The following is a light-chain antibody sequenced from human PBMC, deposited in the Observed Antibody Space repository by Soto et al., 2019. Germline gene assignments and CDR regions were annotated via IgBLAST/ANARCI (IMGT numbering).Light chain of an antibody. CDR1: QSVRSNY. CDR2: GAS. J-gene: IGKJ5*01. V-gene: IGKV3D-20*02. CDR3: QQRSNWPSIT. Sequence: EIVLPQSPGTMSLSPGERATLSCWASQSVRSNYLAWYQQKPGQAPRLLIYGASSRATVIPDRFSGTGSGTDFTLTISRLEPEDFAVYLCQQRSNWPSITFGQGTRLEI.